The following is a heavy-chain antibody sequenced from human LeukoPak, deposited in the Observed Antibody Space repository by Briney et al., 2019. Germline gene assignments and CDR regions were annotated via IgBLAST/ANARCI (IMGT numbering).Heavy chain of an antibody. CDR1: RFTFSDYG. V-gene: IGHV3-30*18. D-gene: IGHD4-23*01. CDR2: ISYDGSNK. Sequence: PGRSLRLSCTASRFTFSDYGMHWVRQAPGKGLEWVAFISYDGSNKYYADSVRGRFTISRDNSKNTLYLRMNSLRAEDTAVYYCAKELDYGGNSPFHYWGQGTLVTVSS. J-gene: IGHJ4*02. CDR3: AKELDYGGNSPFHY.